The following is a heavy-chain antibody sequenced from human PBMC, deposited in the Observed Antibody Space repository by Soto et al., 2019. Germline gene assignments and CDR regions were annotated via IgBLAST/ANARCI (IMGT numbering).Heavy chain of an antibody. J-gene: IGHJ4*02. Sequence: QVQLVQSGAEVKKPGASVTVSCKASGYTFTTHYMHWVRQAPGQGLEWMGIINPSGGRTTYALKFQGRVCRTSDTSTNTVYMELSSLRSEDTAVYYCARAGENYGSGTFSPPLRYYFNSWGQGTLVTVSS. CDR1: GYTFTTHY. CDR2: INPSGGRT. V-gene: IGHV1-46*01. D-gene: IGHD3-10*01. CDR3: ARAGENYGSGTFSPPLRYYFNS.